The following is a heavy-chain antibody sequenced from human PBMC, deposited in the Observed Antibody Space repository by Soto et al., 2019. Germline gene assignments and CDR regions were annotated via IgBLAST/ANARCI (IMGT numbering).Heavy chain of an antibody. CDR3: ARQPLPPIVLRVYAPSDRGMDV. CDR1: GYSFTSYW. D-gene: IGHD2-8*01. CDR2: IDPSDSYT. J-gene: IGHJ6*02. V-gene: IGHV5-10-1*01. Sequence: PGESLKISCKGSGYSFTSYWISWVRQMPGKGLEWMGRIDPSDSYTNYSPSFQGHATISADKPISTAYLQWSSLKASDTAMYYCARQPLPPIVLRVYAPSDRGMDVWGQGTTVTVSS.